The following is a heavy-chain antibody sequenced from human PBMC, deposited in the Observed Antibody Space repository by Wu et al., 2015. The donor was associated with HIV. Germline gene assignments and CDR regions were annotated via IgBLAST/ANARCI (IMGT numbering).Heavy chain of an antibody. Sequence: QMQLVQSGAEVKKTGSSVKVSCKASGYTFTYRYLHWVRQAPGQALEWMGWITPFNGNTNYAQKFQDRVTITRDRSMSTAYMELSSLRSEDTAMYYCARSAGKYDSSAEGAFDIWARDNGHRLL. V-gene: IGHV1-45*02. CDR3: ARSAGKYDSSAEGAFDI. CDR1: GYTFTYRY. CDR2: ITPFNGNT. D-gene: IGHD3-22*01. J-gene: IGHJ3*02.